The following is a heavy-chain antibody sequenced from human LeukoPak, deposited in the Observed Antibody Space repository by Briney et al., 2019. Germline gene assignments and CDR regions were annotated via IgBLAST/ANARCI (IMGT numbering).Heavy chain of an antibody. CDR1: GLTVSTNY. Sequence: AGESLRLSYAVSGLTVSTNYMSWVRQAPGKGLEWASTIYSGGSTHHAESVQGRFTISRDNSKNQLSLQMTSLRAEDTAVYYCARCVRGVIILYYFDYWGQGTLVTVSS. J-gene: IGHJ4*02. CDR2: IYSGGST. CDR3: ARCVRGVIILYYFDY. V-gene: IGHV3-66*01. D-gene: IGHD3-10*01.